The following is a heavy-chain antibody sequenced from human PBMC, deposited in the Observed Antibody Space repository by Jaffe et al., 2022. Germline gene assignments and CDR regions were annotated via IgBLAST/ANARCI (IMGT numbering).Heavy chain of an antibody. J-gene: IGHJ4*02. Sequence: EVQLVQSGAEVKKPGESLKISCKGSGYSFTSYWIGWVRQMPGKGLEWMGIIYPGDSDTRYSPSFQGQVTISADKSISTAYLQWSSLKASDTAMYYCARRASDYDFWSGYYPELDYWGQGTLVTVSS. CDR3: ARRASDYDFWSGYYPELDY. V-gene: IGHV5-51*03. CDR1: GYSFTSYW. D-gene: IGHD3-3*01. CDR2: IYPGDSDT.